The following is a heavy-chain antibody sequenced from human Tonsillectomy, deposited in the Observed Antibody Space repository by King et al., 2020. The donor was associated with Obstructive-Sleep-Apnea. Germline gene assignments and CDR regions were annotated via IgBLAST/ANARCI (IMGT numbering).Heavy chain of an antibody. D-gene: IGHD1-26*01. CDR2: ISGNDNTI. CDR1: GFTFSDYY. Sequence: QLVQSGGGLVKPGGSLRLCCAASGFTFSDYYMTWIRQAPGKGLEWVSYISGNDNTIYYADSVKGRFTISRDNAKNSLYLQMNSLRADDTAVYYCARGGRSGSYTTPFDYWGQGTLVTVSS. V-gene: IGHV3-11*01. CDR3: ARGGRSGSYTTPFDY. J-gene: IGHJ4*02.